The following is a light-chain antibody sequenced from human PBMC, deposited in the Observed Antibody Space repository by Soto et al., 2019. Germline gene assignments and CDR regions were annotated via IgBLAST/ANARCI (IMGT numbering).Light chain of an antibody. CDR3: QQYNTWLWT. J-gene: IGKJ1*01. Sequence: EVVMTQSPATLSVSPGERATLSCRASQSVNANLAWYQQKPGQAPRLLIHGASNRATGIPARISGSGFGTEFILTISSLQSEDFAVYYCQQYNTWLWTFGQGTKVEI. CDR1: QSVNAN. V-gene: IGKV3-15*01. CDR2: GAS.